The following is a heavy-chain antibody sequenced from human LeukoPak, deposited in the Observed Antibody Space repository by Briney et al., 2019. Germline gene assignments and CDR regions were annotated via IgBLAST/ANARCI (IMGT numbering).Heavy chain of an antibody. CDR2: VSGSGGGT. CDR3: AKATSDWALGTFDI. Sequence: PGGSLRLSCAASGFAFAKYGMSWVRQAPGKGLEWVSGVSGSGGGTYYADSVKGRFTISRDNSKNTLSLQMISLRAEDTALYYCAKATSDWALGTFDIWGQGTMVTVSS. D-gene: IGHD6-19*01. V-gene: IGHV3-23*01. J-gene: IGHJ3*02. CDR1: GFAFAKYG.